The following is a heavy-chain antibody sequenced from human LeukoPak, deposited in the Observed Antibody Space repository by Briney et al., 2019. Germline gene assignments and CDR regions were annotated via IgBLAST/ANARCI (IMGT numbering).Heavy chain of an antibody. CDR2: IYYSGST. V-gene: IGHV4-59*11. D-gene: IGHD2-21*01. J-gene: IGHJ6*03. CDR3: ARASLFAYYYMDV. Sequence: SETLSLTCTVSGGSISSHYWSWIRQTPGKGLEWIGYIYYSGSTSYNPSLKSRVAISVDTSKNQFSLNLSSVTAADTAVYYCARASLFAYYYMDVWGKGTTVTVSS. CDR1: GGSISSHY.